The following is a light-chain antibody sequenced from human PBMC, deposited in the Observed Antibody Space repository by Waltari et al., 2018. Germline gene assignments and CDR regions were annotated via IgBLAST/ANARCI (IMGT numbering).Light chain of an antibody. Sequence: EIVLTQSPATLSLSPGERATLSCRAGQSVSSYLAWYQQKPGQAPRLLIYDASNRATGIPARFRGSGSGTDFTLTISSLEPEDFAVYYCQQRSNWPPLTFGGGTKVEIK. J-gene: IGKJ4*01. CDR3: QQRSNWPPLT. V-gene: IGKV3-11*01. CDR1: QSVSSY. CDR2: DAS.